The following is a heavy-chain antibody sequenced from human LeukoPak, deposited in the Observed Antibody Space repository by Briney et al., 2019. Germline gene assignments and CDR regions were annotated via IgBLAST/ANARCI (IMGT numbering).Heavy chain of an antibody. CDR2: IDTGGNT. CDR3: TLSYGLGFNYYSGIDV. V-gene: IGHV3-13*01. D-gene: IGHD5-18*01. Sequence: GSLRLSCAASGFTFSSYSMNWVRQAPGKGLEWVSAIDTGGNTNYPASVKGRFTISRENAKNSLYLQMESLRAGDTAVYYCTLSYGLGFNYYSGIDVWGQGTTVTVSS. J-gene: IGHJ6*02. CDR1: GFTFSSYS.